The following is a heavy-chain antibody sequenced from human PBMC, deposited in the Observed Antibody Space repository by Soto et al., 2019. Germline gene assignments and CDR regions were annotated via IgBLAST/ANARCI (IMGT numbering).Heavy chain of an antibody. J-gene: IGHJ6*02. Sequence: EMQLVESGGGLVQPGGSLRLSCAASGLTFSSHWMHWVRQAPGKGLVWVSHISSDGSSTNYADSVKGRFTISRDNAKNTLYLQMTSLRAEDTAVYYCARHGMDVWGQGTTVTVSS. CDR2: ISSDGSST. CDR1: GLTFSSHW. CDR3: ARHGMDV. V-gene: IGHV3-74*01.